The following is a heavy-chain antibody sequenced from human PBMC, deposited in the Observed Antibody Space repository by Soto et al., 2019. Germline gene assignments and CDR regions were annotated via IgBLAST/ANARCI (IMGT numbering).Heavy chain of an antibody. CDR1: GFTFSTYG. V-gene: IGHV3-30*18. Sequence: QVQLVESGGGVVQPGKSLRLSCAASGFTFSTYGIHWVRQVPGKGLEWVAIISYDGSNKYYADSVKGRFTISRDNSKNTLYLQMNSLRPEDTAVYNCAKEGALYCSAGSCGFDYWGQGTLVTVYS. J-gene: IGHJ4*02. D-gene: IGHD2-15*01. CDR3: AKEGALYCSAGSCGFDY. CDR2: ISYDGSNK.